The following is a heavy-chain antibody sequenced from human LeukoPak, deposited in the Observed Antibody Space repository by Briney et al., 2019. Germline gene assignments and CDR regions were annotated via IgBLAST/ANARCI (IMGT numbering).Heavy chain of an antibody. Sequence: SETLSLTCTVSGGSISSYYWSWIRQPAGKGVEWVGRIYTSGSTNYNPSLKSRVTMSVDTSKNQFSLKLSSVTAADTAVYYCVRDRCSGGSCYSDAFDIWGQGTMVTVSS. V-gene: IGHV4-4*07. D-gene: IGHD2-15*01. CDR2: IYTSGST. CDR1: GGSISSYY. J-gene: IGHJ3*02. CDR3: VRDRCSGGSCYSDAFDI.